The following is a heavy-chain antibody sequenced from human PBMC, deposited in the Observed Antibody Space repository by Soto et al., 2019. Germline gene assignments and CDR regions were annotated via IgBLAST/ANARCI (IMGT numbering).Heavy chain of an antibody. CDR1: GVSISSHDW. V-gene: IGHV4-4*02. CDR2: SQQSGYT. Sequence: QVQLQESGPGLVKPSGTLSLTCAVSGVSISSHDWWTWVRQHPGKGLEWIGESQQSGYTHSNSSLESRVTISVDKSKNQFSLILTSLTVADTAVYYCATRDTSRFYWGQGTLVTVSS. D-gene: IGHD5-18*01. CDR3: ATRDTSRFY. J-gene: IGHJ4*02.